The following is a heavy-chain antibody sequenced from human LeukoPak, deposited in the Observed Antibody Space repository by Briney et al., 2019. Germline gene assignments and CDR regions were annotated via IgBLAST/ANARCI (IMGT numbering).Heavy chain of an antibody. D-gene: IGHD6-13*01. J-gene: IGHJ3*02. CDR3: ARYQTPIAAAGSRYAFDI. CDR2: IYYSGST. Sequence: SETLALTCTVSGGSFGSYYWSWIRQPPGKGLEWIGYIYYSGSTNYNPSLKSRVTMSVDTSKNQFSLKLSSVTGADTAVYYCARYQTPIAAAGSRYAFDIWGQGTMVTVSS. V-gene: IGHV4-59*01. CDR1: GGSFGSYY.